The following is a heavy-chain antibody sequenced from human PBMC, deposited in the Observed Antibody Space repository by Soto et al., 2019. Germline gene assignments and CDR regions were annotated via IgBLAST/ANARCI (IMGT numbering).Heavy chain of an antibody. CDR3: AKDLTPFRIYYFDY. D-gene: IGHD7-27*01. CDR1: GFTFSSYW. CDR2: ISAGGVST. J-gene: IGHJ4*02. V-gene: IGHV3-23*01. Sequence: GGSLRLSCAASGFTFSSYWMSWVRQAPGKGLEWVSSISAGGVSTNYADSVRGRFTISRDNSKNTLYLQMNSLSAEDTAVYYCAKDLTPFRIYYFDYWGQGTLVTVS.